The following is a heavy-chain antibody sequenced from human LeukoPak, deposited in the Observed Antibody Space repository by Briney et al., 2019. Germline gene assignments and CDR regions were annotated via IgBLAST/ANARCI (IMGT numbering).Heavy chain of an antibody. CDR2: ISGSGGST. Sequence: ETLSLTCTVSGGSISSSNYYWGWIRQPPGKGLEWVSAISGSGGSTYYADSVKGRFTISRDNSKNTLYLQMNSLRAEDTAVYYCARDLEWLAGLDYWGQGTLVTVSS. J-gene: IGHJ4*02. D-gene: IGHD3-3*01. CDR3: ARDLEWLAGLDY. V-gene: IGHV3-23*01. CDR1: GGSISSSNYY.